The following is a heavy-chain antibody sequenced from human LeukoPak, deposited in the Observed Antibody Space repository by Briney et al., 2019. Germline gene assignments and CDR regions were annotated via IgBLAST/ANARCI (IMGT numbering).Heavy chain of an antibody. CDR3: ARERDIAVAGSRLEGPFDY. J-gene: IGHJ4*02. Sequence: GGSLRLSCAASGFTFSSYAMHWVRQAPGKGLEWVAVISYDGSNKYYADSVKGRFTISRDNSKNTLYLQMNSLRAEDTAVYYCARERDIAVAGSRLEGPFDYWGQGTLVTVS. CDR1: GFTFSSYA. V-gene: IGHV3-30-3*01. CDR2: ISYDGSNK. D-gene: IGHD6-19*01.